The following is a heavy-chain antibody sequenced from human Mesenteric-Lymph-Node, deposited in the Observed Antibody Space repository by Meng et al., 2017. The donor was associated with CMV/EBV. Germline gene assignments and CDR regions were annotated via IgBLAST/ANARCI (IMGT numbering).Heavy chain of an antibody. D-gene: IGHD3-16*01. J-gene: IGHJ4*02. CDR3: ARDKGESASLRGAPYYFDY. CDR2: MNSNSGTT. CDR1: GYTFTNYD. V-gene: IGHV1-8*01. Sequence: ASVKVSCKASGYTFTNYDINWVRQATGQGLEWMGWMNSNSGTTGYAQKFQGRVTMTRNSSISTAFMELSSLRAEDTALYYCARDKGESASLRGAPYYFDYWGQGTLVTVSS.